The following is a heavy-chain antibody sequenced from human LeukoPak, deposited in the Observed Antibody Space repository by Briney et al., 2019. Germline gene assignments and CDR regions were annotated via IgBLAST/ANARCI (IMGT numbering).Heavy chain of an antibody. CDR1: GGSISSYY. CDR3: ARTTYYYDSSGYYHYYFDF. V-gene: IGHV4-59*01. D-gene: IGHD3-22*01. Sequence: SETLSLTCTVSGGSISSYYWSWIRQPPGKGLEWIGYIYYSGSTNYNPSLKSRVTLLVDTSKNQLSLKLSSVTAADTAMYYCARTTYYYDSSGYYHYYFDFWGQGTLVTVSS. CDR2: IYYSGST. J-gene: IGHJ4*02.